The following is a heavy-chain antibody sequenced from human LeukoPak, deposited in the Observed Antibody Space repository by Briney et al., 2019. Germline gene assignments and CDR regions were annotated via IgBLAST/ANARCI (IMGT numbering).Heavy chain of an antibody. Sequence: PGRSLRLSCAASGFTFSSYGMHWVRQAPGKGLEWVAVMWYDGSNKYYADAVKGRFTISRDNSKNTLYLQMNSLRAEDTAVYYCARVDGSSGWDIDYWGQGTLVTVSS. V-gene: IGHV3-33*01. CDR3: ARVDGSSGWDIDY. CDR1: GFTFSSYG. CDR2: MWYDGSNK. D-gene: IGHD6-19*01. J-gene: IGHJ4*02.